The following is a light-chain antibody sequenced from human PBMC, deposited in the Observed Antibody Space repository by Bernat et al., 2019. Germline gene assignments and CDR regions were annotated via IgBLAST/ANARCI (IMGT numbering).Light chain of an antibody. CDR3: QLYGGSPLFT. CDR1: QSVSSSF. Sequence: IVLTQSPGTLSLSPGETATLSCRASQSVSSSFLAWYQQKPGQAPRLLIYGASNRATGIPDRFSGSGSGADFTLTISRLEPEDCAVYYCQLYGGSPLFTFGPGTKVDIK. V-gene: IGKV3-20*01. CDR2: GAS. J-gene: IGKJ3*01.